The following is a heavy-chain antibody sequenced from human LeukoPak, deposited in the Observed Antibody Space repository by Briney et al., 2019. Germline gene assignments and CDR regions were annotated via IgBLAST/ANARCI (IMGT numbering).Heavy chain of an antibody. CDR1: GYTFTSYG. Sequence: GASVKVSCKASGYTFTSYGISWVRQAPGQGLEWMGWISAYNGNTNYAQKLQGRVTMTTDTSTSTAYMELRSLRSDDTAVYYCARGGLRYFGWSTSTSIHLADYWGQGTLVTVSS. J-gene: IGHJ4*02. V-gene: IGHV1-18*01. D-gene: IGHD3-9*01. CDR2: ISAYNGNT. CDR3: ARGGLRYFGWSTSTSIHLADY.